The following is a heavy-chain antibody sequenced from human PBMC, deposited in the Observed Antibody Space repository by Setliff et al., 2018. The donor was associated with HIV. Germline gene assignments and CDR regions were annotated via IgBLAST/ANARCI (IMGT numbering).Heavy chain of an antibody. CDR2: ISSSSDTI. CDR1: GFTFRMYP. V-gene: IGHV3-48*01. Sequence: LRLSCAASGFTFRMYPTHWVRQAPGEGLEWLSYISSSSDTIYYADSVKGRFTISRDNAKNSLYLQMNSLRAEDTAVYYCARGVVVAAHNWFDPWGQGTLVTVSS. J-gene: IGHJ5*02. CDR3: ARGVVVAAHNWFDP. D-gene: IGHD2-15*01.